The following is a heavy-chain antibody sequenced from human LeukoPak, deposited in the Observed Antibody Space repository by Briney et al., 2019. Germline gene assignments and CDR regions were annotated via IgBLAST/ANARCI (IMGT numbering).Heavy chain of an antibody. V-gene: IGHV4-34*01. J-gene: IGHJ4*02. Sequence: SETLSLTCAVYGGSFSGYYWSWIRQPPGKGLEWIGEINHSGSTNYNPSLKSRVTISVDTSKNQFSLKLSSVTAADTAVYYCARTPISAAGILDYWGQGTLVTVSS. CDR1: GGSFSGYY. CDR3: ARTPISAAGILDY. CDR2: INHSGST. D-gene: IGHD6-13*01.